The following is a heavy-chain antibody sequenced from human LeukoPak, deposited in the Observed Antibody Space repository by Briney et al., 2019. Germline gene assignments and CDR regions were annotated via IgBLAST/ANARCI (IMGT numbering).Heavy chain of an antibody. CDR3: VRDRAYALGKNWFDP. Sequence: SETLSLTCTVSGDSIRSYYWSWIRQPPGKGLEWIGHIDDSGSANRHPSLRSRVTMSVDTSKNQFSLKLTSVTAADTAVYFCVRDRAYALGKNWFDPWGQGTQVTVSS. V-gene: IGHV4-59*01. D-gene: IGHD3-16*01. CDR2: IDDSGSA. J-gene: IGHJ5*02. CDR1: GDSIRSYY.